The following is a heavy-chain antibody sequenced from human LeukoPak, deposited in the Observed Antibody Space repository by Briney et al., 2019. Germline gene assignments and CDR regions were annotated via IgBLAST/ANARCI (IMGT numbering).Heavy chain of an antibody. CDR2: IYPGDSDT. Sequence: GESLKISCKGSGYSFTSYWIGWVRQMPGKGLEWMGIIYPGDSDTRYSPSFQGQVTISADKSNNTAYLQWTSLKASDTAMYYCKIRDYSNGGTYLPPWAQDTLVTVSS. CDR3: KIRDYSNGGTYLPP. CDR1: GYSFTSYW. V-gene: IGHV5-51*01. D-gene: IGHD2-8*01. J-gene: IGHJ1*01.